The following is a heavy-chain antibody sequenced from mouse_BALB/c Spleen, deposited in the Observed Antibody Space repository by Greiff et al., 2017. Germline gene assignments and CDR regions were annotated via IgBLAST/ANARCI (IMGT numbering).Heavy chain of an antibody. CDR3: AREGYLPFAY. CDR2: INPSTGYT. Sequence: QVQLQQSGAELAKPGASVKMSCKASGYTFTSYWVHWVKQRPGQGLEWIGYINPSTGYTEYNQKFKDKATLTADKSSSTAYMQLSSLTSEDSAVYYCAREGYLPFAYWGQGTLVTASA. CDR1: GYTFTSYW. J-gene: IGHJ3*01. V-gene: IGHV1-7*01. D-gene: IGHD2-2*01.